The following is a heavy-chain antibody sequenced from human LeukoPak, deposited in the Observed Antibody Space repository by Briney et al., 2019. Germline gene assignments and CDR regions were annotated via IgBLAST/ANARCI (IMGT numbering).Heavy chain of an antibody. CDR1: GFTFSSYG. D-gene: IGHD3-10*01. CDR3: AKDPRVLWFGDAAKYNWFDP. V-gene: IGHV3-30*18. CDR2: ISYDGSNK. Sequence: GGSLRLSCAASGFTFSSYGMHWVRQAPGKGLEWVAVISYDGSNKYYADSVKGRFTISRDNSKNTLYLQMNSLRAEDTAVYYCAKDPRVLWFGDAAKYNWFDPWGQGTLVTVSS. J-gene: IGHJ5*02.